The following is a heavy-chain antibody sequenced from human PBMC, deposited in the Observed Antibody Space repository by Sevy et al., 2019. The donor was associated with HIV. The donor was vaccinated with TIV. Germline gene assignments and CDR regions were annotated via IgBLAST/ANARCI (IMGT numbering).Heavy chain of an antibody. CDR3: ATDRIVGARDAFNI. CDR2: IYPGDSDT. CDR1: GYSFTSYW. Sequence: GESLKISCKDSGYSFTSYWIAWVRQMPGKGLEWMGIIYPGDSDTRYSPSFQGQVTISVDKSISTAYLQWSSLKASDTARYYCATDRIVGARDAFNIWGQGTMVTVSS. V-gene: IGHV5-51*01. J-gene: IGHJ3*02. D-gene: IGHD1-26*01.